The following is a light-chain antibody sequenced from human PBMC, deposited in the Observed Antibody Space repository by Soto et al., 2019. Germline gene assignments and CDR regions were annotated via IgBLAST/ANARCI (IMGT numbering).Light chain of an antibody. CDR2: LAS. J-gene: IGKJ2*01. CDR1: QSLLNVNGLHY. Sequence: DIVMTQSPLSLPVTPGEPASISCRTSQSLLNVNGLHYLDWDLQKPGQSPQLVIRLASSRASGVPERFSGSGSGTAFTLKISRVEAEDVGIYYCMQSLQTPYTFGQGTKLEIK. V-gene: IGKV2-28*01. CDR3: MQSLQTPYT.